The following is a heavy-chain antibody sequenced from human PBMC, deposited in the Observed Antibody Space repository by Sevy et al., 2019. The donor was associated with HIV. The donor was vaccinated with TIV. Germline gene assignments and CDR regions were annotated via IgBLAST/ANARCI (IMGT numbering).Heavy chain of an antibody. D-gene: IGHD2-15*01. CDR1: GFTFNTYP. CDR3: ARVGILVEGDDRTTPFDF. J-gene: IGHJ4*02. V-gene: IGHV3-30-3*01. Sequence: GGSLRLSCSVSGFTFNTYPFHWVRQAPGMGLEWVSVISSDGVNKYYADSVRGRFTISRDNSKSTLYLQMNNLRAGDTGVYYCARVGILVEGDDRTTPFDFWGQGTLVTVSS. CDR2: ISSDGVNK.